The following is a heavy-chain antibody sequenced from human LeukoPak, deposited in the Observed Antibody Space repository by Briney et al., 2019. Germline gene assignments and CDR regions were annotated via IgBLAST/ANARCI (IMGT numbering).Heavy chain of an antibody. Sequence: GRSLRLSCAASGFTFDDYAMHWVRQAPGKGLEWVSGISWNSGSIGYADSVKGRFTISRDNAKNSLYLQMNSLRAEDTALYYCAKSRWFGVPYWYFDLWGRGTLVTVSS. V-gene: IGHV3-9*01. CDR2: ISWNSGSI. CDR3: AKSRWFGVPYWYFDL. CDR1: GFTFDDYA. D-gene: IGHD3-10*01. J-gene: IGHJ2*01.